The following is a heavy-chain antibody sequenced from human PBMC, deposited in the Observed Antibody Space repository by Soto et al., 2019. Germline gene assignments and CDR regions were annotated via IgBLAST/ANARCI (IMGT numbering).Heavy chain of an antibody. J-gene: IGHJ5*02. CDR2: ISYDGTKK. CDR1: GFIVSGYS. V-gene: IGHV3-30-3*01. D-gene: IGHD1-1*01. Sequence: QEQVVESGGGVVQPGRSLRLSCVASGFIVSGYSIHWFRQAPGKGLEWVSLISYDGTKKDYADSVKGRFTISRDTSQNTLYRQMNSRRPDDRALFYGASCGGTGDGSILGYNWFDPWGQGPLVIVSS. CDR3: ASCGGTGDGSILGYNWFDP.